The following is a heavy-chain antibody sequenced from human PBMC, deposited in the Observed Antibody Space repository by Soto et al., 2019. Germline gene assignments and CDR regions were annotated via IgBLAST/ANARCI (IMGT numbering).Heavy chain of an antibody. CDR1: GYSFTSYW. CDR2: IYPGDSDT. Sequence: GESLKISCKGSGYSFTSYWIGWVRQMPGKGLEWMGIIYPGDSDTRYSPSFQGQVTISADKSISTAYLQWSSLKASDTAMYYCARQVGTDDYGDYYFDYWGQGTLVTVSS. CDR3: ARQVGTDDYGDYYFDY. V-gene: IGHV5-51*01. J-gene: IGHJ4*02. D-gene: IGHD4-17*01.